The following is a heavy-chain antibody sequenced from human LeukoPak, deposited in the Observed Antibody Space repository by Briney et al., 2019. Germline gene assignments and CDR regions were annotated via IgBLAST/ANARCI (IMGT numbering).Heavy chain of an antibody. CDR1: GFTFSSYG. D-gene: IGHD3-10*01. Sequence: GGPLRLSCAASGFTFSSYGMHWVRQAPGKGLEWVAVISYDGSNKYYADSVKGRFTISRDNSKNTLYLQMNSLRAEDTAVYYCAKARPRGVIIVNFDYWGQGTLVTVSS. CDR3: AKARPRGVIIVNFDY. J-gene: IGHJ4*02. CDR2: ISYDGSNK. V-gene: IGHV3-30*18.